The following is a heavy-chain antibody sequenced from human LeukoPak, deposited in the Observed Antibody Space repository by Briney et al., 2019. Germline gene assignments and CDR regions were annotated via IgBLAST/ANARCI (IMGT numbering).Heavy chain of an antibody. Sequence: PGGSLRLSCVASGFTFNNYSMNWVRQAPGKGLEWVSAISGSSNYIYQADSVKGRFTISSDNTKNSLFLLMNSLRAEDTAVYYCATDRASCGGDCYPVLYYWGQGILVTVSS. CDR1: GFTFNNYS. V-gene: IGHV3-21*01. J-gene: IGHJ4*02. CDR2: ISGSSNYI. CDR3: ATDRASCGGDCYPVLYY. D-gene: IGHD2-21*02.